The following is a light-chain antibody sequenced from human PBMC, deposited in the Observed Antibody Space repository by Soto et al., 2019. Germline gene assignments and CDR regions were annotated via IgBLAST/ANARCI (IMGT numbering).Light chain of an antibody. CDR3: QRYDNVPLT. Sequence: DIQMTQSPSSLSASVGDRVTITCQASQDISNYLNWYQQKPGKAPKLLIYDAINLETGFPSRFSGSGSGTDFTVTISSLPPEDIATYYCQRYDNVPLTFGGGTRVEIK. CDR2: DAI. CDR1: QDISNY. J-gene: IGKJ4*01. V-gene: IGKV1-33*01.